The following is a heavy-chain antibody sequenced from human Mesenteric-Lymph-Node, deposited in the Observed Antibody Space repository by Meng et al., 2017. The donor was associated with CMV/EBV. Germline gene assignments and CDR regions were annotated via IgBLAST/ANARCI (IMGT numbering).Heavy chain of an antibody. CDR1: GFTFSSYG. D-gene: IGHD3-16*01. V-gene: IGHV3-30*02. J-gene: IGHJ4*02. CDR3: ARGGSY. CDR2: IPYEGDKR. Sequence: GGSLRLSCAASGFTFSSYGIHWVRQAPGKGLEWVAYIPYEGDKRYYGDTVKGRFTISRDNYKSTVYLQMNSLRAEDTAVYYCARGGSYWGQGTLVTVSS.